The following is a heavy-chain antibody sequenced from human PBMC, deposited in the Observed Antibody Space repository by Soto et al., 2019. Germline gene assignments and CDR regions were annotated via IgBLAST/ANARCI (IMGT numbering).Heavy chain of an antibody. CDR1: GGSFSGYY. CDR2: INHSGST. V-gene: IGHV4-34*01. Sequence: QVQLQQWGAGLLKPSETLSLTCAVYGGSFSGYYWSWIRQPPGKGLEWIGEINHSGSTNYNPSLKRRGIISVETSKNQFSLELSSVTAADTAVYYSARVGLNWNDDYYGMDVWGQGTTVTVSS. D-gene: IGHD1-20*01. J-gene: IGHJ6*02. CDR3: ARVGLNWNDDYYGMDV.